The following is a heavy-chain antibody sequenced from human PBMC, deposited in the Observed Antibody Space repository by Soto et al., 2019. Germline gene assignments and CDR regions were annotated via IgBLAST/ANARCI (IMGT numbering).Heavy chain of an antibody. V-gene: IGHV4-59*01. CDR2: IFYSGNS. CDR3: VSNADQGLIRRFDP. J-gene: IGHJ5*02. D-gene: IGHD6-19*01. Sequence: WETLSLTCIVSGGSISHYYWSWIRQSPGKGLEWIGFIFYSGNSNYNPSLKSRVSMSVDMSKNQFSLKLTSVTAADTAMYYSVSNADQGLIRRFDPWCQGTRVTV. CDR1: GGSISHYY.